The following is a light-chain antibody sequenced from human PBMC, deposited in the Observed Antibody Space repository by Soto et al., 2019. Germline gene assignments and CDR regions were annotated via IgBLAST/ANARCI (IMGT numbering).Light chain of an antibody. CDR3: QQYNYWPQYT. J-gene: IGKJ2*01. Sequence: EIVMTQSPATLSVSPGERVTLSCRASQSVNSNLAWYQQKPGQAPRLLIYDASTRATGIPARFSGRGSGTEFTLTINSLQSEDFAVYYCQQYNYWPQYTFGQGTELEIK. CDR2: DAS. V-gene: IGKV3D-15*01. CDR1: QSVNSN.